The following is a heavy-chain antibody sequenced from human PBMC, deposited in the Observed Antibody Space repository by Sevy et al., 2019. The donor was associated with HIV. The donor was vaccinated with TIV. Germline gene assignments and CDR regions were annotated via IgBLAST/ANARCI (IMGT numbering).Heavy chain of an antibody. CDR2: ISSSSSYI. CDR3: AIVEWELLQGSAFDI. CDR1: GFTFSSYS. D-gene: IGHD1-26*01. J-gene: IGHJ3*02. Sequence: GGSLRLSCAASGFTFSSYSMNWVRQAPGKGLEWVSSISSSSSYIYYADSVKGRFTISRDNAKNSLYLQMNSLRAEDTAVYYCAIVEWELLQGSAFDIWGQGTMVTVSS. V-gene: IGHV3-21*01.